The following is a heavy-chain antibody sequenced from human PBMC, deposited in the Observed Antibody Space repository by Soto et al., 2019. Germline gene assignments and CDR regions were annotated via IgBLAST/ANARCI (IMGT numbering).Heavy chain of an antibody. CDR2: INHSGST. V-gene: IGHV4-34*01. CDR3: ARATPLVVDTAMVNFDY. J-gene: IGHJ4*02. Sequence: PSETLSLTCAVYGGSFSGYYWSWIRQPPGKGLEWIGEINHSGSTNYNPSLKSRVSISIDTSKNQFSLKLSSVTAADTAVYYCARATPLVVDTAMVNFDYWGQGTLVTVSS. D-gene: IGHD5-18*01. CDR1: GGSFSGYY.